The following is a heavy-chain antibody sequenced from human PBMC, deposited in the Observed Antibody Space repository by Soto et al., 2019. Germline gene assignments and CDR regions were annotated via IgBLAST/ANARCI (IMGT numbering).Heavy chain of an antibody. V-gene: IGHV3-23*01. J-gene: IGHJ3*02. CDR1: GFICSSYE. D-gene: IGHD1-1*01. CDR2: ILVGGTT. CDR3: SKATATSGGAFEI. Sequence: GGSLRLSCVVSGFICSSYEMSWVRQAPGKGLEWVSTILVGGTTHYDASVKGRFTISRDTSKNTVYLQMNSLTAGDTAVYYCSKATATSGGAFEICGQGTMVIVSS.